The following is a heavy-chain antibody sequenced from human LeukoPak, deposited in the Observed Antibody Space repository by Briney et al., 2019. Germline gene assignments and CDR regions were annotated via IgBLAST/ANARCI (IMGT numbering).Heavy chain of an antibody. D-gene: IGHD2-8*02. CDR1: GGSISSYY. Sequence: SETQSLTCTVSGGSISSYYWSWIRQPPGKGLEWIGYIYYSGSTNYNPSLKSRVTISVDTPKNQFSLKLSSVTAADTAVYYCARDTGDYFDYWGQGTLVTVSS. CDR3: ARDTGDYFDY. J-gene: IGHJ4*02. CDR2: IYYSGST. V-gene: IGHV4-59*01.